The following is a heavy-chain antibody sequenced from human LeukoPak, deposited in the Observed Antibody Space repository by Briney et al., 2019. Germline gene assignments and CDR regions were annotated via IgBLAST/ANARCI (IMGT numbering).Heavy chain of an antibody. V-gene: IGHV3-21*01. D-gene: IGHD1-26*01. CDR3: ARGTTTVQREDAFDI. J-gene: IGHJ3*02. CDR2: ISTTGSHI. Sequence: GGSLRLSCAVSGFTFSSYSMNWVRQAPGKGLEWVSSISTTGSHIYFADSLGGRFTVSRDNAKNSVYPQLNSLRAEDTAVYYCARGTTTVQREDAFDIWGQGTMVTVSS. CDR1: GFTFSSYS.